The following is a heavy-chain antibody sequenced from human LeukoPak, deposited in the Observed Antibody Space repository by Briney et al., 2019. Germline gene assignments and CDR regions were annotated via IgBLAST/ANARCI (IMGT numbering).Heavy chain of an antibody. CDR3: ARDRGSSDTFDY. D-gene: IGHD6-13*01. V-gene: IGHV4-34*01. Sequence: PSETLSLTCAVYGGSFSGYYWSWIRQPPGKGLEWIGEINHSGSTNYNPSLKSRVTISVDTSKNQFSLKLSSVTAADTAVYYCARDRGSSDTFDYWGQGTLVTVSS. J-gene: IGHJ4*02. CDR1: GGSFSGYY. CDR2: INHSGST.